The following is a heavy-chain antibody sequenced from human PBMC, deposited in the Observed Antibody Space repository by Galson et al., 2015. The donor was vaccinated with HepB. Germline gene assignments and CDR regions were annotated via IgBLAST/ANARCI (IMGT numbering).Heavy chain of an antibody. J-gene: IGHJ4*02. CDR3: SRDRGLGVVSPYLDH. CDR1: GFTLSTYG. V-gene: IGHV3-30*03. Sequence: SLRLSCAASGFTLSTYGMHWVRQAPGKWLEWVSIISKDGSVKYYGDSVRGRFTVSRDITKNTLFLQMNTLRPEDTAVYYCSRDRGLGVVSPYLDHWGQGALVTVSS. D-gene: IGHD3-3*01. CDR2: ISKDGSVK.